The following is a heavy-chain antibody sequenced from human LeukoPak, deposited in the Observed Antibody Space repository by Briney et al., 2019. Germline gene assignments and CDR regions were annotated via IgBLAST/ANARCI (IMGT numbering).Heavy chain of an antibody. CDR1: GGTFSSYA. CDR3: ARPAMVRGVISQQAFDY. CDR2: IIPIFGTA. D-gene: IGHD3-10*01. V-gene: IGHV1-69*13. J-gene: IGHJ4*02. Sequence: SVKVSCKASGGTFSSYAISWVRQATGQGLEWMGGIIPIFGTANYAQKFQGRVTITADESTSTAYMELSSLRSEDTAVYYCARPAMVRGVISQQAFDYWGQGTLVTVSS.